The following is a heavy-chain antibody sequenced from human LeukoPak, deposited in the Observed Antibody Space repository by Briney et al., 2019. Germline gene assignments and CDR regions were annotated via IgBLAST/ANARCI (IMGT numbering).Heavy chain of an antibody. Sequence: SETLSLTCTVSGGSISSGGYYWSWIRQHPGKGLEWIGYIYYSGSTYYNPSLKSRVTISVDTSKNQFSLKLSSVTAADTAVYYCARLWYSSGWYEDPNWFDPWGQGTLVTVSS. CDR1: GGSISSGGYY. V-gene: IGHV4-31*03. CDR3: ARLWYSSGWYEDPNWFDP. J-gene: IGHJ5*02. CDR2: IYYSGST. D-gene: IGHD6-19*01.